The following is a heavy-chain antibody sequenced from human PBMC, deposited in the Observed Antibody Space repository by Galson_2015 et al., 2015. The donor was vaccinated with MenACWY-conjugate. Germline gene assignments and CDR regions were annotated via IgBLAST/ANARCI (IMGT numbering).Heavy chain of an antibody. J-gene: IGHJ6*02. CDR2: INPNSGGT. CDR1: GYTFTGYY. Sequence: SVKVSCKASGYTFTGYYMHWVRQAPGQGLEWMGWINPNSGGTNYAQKFQGWVTMTRDTSISTAYMELSRLRSDDTAVYYCARGGYCSSTSCYTTGRYGMDVWGQGTTVTVSS. V-gene: IGHV1-2*04. CDR3: ARGGYCSSTSCYTTGRYGMDV. D-gene: IGHD2-2*02.